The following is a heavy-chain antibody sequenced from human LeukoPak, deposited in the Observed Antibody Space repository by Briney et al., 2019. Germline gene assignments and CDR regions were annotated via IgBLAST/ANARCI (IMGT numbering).Heavy chain of an antibody. V-gene: IGHV4-4*02. CDR3: ARDWGYYGSGSPNFDY. J-gene: IGHJ4*02. Sequence: PSETLSLTCAVSGGSISSSNWWSWVRQPPGKGLEWIGEIYHSGSTNYNPSLKSRVTISVDKSKNQFSLKLSSVTAADTAVYYCARDWGYYGSGSPNFDYWGQGTLVTVSS. CDR2: IYHSGST. D-gene: IGHD3-10*01. CDR1: GGSISSSNW.